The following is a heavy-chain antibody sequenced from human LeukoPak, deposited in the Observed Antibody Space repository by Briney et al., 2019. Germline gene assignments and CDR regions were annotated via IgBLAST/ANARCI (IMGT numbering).Heavy chain of an antibody. CDR1: GFTFSSYW. CDR2: INSDGSST. J-gene: IGHJ6*03. D-gene: IGHD3-3*01. V-gene: IGHV3-74*01. CDR3: ARVAGIFGVVTYYYYYYMDV. Sequence: GGSLRLSCAASGFTFSSYWMHWVRQAPGKGLVWVSRINSDGSSTSYADSVKGRFTISRDNAKNTLYLQMNSLRAEDTAVYYCARVAGIFGVVTYYYYYYMDVWGKGTTVTVSS.